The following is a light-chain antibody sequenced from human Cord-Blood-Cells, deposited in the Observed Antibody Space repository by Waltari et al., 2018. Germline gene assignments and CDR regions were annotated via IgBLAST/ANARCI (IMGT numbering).Light chain of an antibody. CDR3: AAWDDSLSGPV. CDR2: RNN. J-gene: IGLJ3*02. V-gene: IGLV1-47*01. CDR1: SSNIGSNY. Sequence: QSVLTQPPSASGTPGQRVTISCSGSSSNIGSNYVYWYQQLPGTAPKLLISRNNQRPSGVPDRFSGAKSGTSVSLAISGLRSEDEADYYCAAWDDSLSGPVFGGGTKLTVL.